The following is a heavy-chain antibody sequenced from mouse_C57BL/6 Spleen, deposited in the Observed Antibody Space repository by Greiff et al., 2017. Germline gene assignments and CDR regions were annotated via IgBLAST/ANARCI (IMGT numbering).Heavy chain of an antibody. Sequence: EVQLQQSGPELVKPGASVKISCKASGYTFTDYYMNWVKQSHGKSLEWIGDINPNNGGTSYNQKFKGKATLTVDKSSSTAYMELRSLTSEDSAVYYCARPYYYMGAMDYWGQGTSVTVSS. V-gene: IGHV1-26*01. CDR3: ARPYYYMGAMDY. CDR2: INPNNGGT. CDR1: GYTFTDYY. J-gene: IGHJ4*01. D-gene: IGHD1-1*02.